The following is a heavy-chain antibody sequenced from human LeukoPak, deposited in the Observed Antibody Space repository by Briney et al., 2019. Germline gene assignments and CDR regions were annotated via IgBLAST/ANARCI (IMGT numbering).Heavy chain of an antibody. J-gene: IGHJ4*02. V-gene: IGHV1-2*02. Sequence: ASVKVSCKASGYTFTGYYMHWVRQAPGQGLEWMGWINPNSGGTNYAQKLQGRVTMTTDTSTSTAYMELRSLRSDDTAVYYCARDPGVSYYYDSSLFDYWGQGTLVTVSS. CDR2: INPNSGGT. D-gene: IGHD3-22*01. CDR1: GYTFTGYY. CDR3: ARDPGVSYYYDSSLFDY.